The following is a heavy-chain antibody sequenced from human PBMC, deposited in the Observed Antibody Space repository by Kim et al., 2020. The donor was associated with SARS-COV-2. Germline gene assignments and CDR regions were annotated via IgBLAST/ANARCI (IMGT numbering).Heavy chain of an antibody. CDR1: GFTFSNHV. V-gene: IGHV3-30*03. J-gene: IGHJ5*02. D-gene: IGHD5-12*01. CDR2: ILCDGTAQ. Sequence: GGSLRLSCAASGFTFSNHVMHWVRQAPGKGLEWVSLILCDGTAQKYTDSVKGRFTVSRDNSKNTLFLQMNSLRPEDTAVYYCARTLMGYTYLVPWGQGTLVTVSS. CDR3: ARTLMGYTYLVP.